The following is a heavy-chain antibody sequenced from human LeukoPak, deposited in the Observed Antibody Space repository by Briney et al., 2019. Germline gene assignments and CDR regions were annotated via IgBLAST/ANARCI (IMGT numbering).Heavy chain of an antibody. V-gene: IGHV3-23*01. J-gene: IGHJ4*02. CDR2: ISGSGGST. CDR1: GFTFSSYA. CDR3: AKWVPAMVRGVPKYYFDY. Sequence: PGGSLRLSCAASGFTFSSYAMSWVRQAPGKGLEWVSAISGSGGSTYYADSVKGRFTISRDNSKNTLYLQMNSLRAEDTAVYYCAKWVPAMVRGVPKYYFDYWGQGTLVNVSS. D-gene: IGHD3-10*01.